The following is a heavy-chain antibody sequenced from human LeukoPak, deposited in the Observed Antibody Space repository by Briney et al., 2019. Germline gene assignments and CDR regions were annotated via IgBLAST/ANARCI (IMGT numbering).Heavy chain of an antibody. V-gene: IGHV4-30-4*01. Sequence: SQTLSLTCTVSGGSISSGDYYWSWIRQPPGKGLEWIGYIYYSGSTYYNPSLKSRVTISVDTSKNQFSLKLSSVTAADTAVYYCARASNDYGDYVAVLDYWGQGTLVTVSS. J-gene: IGHJ4*02. CDR3: ARASNDYGDYVAVLDY. CDR2: IYYSGST. D-gene: IGHD4-17*01. CDR1: GGSISSGDYY.